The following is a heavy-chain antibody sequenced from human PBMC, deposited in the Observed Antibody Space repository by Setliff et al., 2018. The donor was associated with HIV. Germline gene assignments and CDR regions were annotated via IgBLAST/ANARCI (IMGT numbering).Heavy chain of an antibody. Sequence: ASVKVSCKASGGTFSNYAFSWVRQAPGQGLEWMGVINTSGGSAGYAEKFRGRVTMTRDTSTSTVYMDLRNLRSEDTAVYYCARNQGDSSGWYAGDYWGHGTLVTVSS. D-gene: IGHD6-19*01. CDR1: GGTFSNYA. CDR2: INTSGGSA. J-gene: IGHJ4*01. V-gene: IGHV1-46*01. CDR3: ARNQGDSSGWYAGDY.